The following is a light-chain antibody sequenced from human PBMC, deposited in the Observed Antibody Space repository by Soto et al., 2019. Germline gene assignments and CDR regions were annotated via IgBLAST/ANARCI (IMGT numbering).Light chain of an antibody. J-gene: IGKJ1*01. CDR3: HQYSRSPET. V-gene: IGKV3-20*01. Sequence: IVLTQSPVPLSLSPGASATLSCRASQTVSRMYLSWFQQKPGQAPRLLIYDVSNRATGIPARFSGSGSGTDFTLTINRLQPADFAVYYCHQYSRSPETFGQGTKLDIK. CDR1: QTVSRMY. CDR2: DVS.